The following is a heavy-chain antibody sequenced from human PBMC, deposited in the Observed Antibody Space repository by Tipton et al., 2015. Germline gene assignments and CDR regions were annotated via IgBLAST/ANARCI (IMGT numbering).Heavy chain of an antibody. CDR2: IYYSGST. CDR1: GGSISRYY. D-gene: IGHD1-14*01. CDR3: ARRSSRFYNNDY. J-gene: IGHJ4*02. Sequence: LRLSCTVSGGSISRYYWSWIRQPPGKGLEWIAYIYYSGSTNYNPSLKSRVTISVDTSKNQFSLKLSSVTAADTAVYYCARRSSRFYNNDYWGQGTLVTVSS. V-gene: IGHV4-59*08.